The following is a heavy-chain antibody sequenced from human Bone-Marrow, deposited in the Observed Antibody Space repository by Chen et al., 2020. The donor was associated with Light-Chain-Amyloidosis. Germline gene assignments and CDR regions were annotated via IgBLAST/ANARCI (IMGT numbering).Heavy chain of an antibody. CDR1: GYPFSGYY. V-gene: IGHV1-2*02. J-gene: IGHJ4*02. D-gene: IGHD2-15*01. CDR3: ARDQDVVVEISTHTPLFDY. Sequence: VHLVQYGVEVRRPRASVQVSCKASGYPFSGYYIHWLRQAPGQGIEWQGWIKPKTGATGSAQKFQGRVTVTRDTSITTVYMDLSSLTSDDSATYYCARDQDVVVEISTHTPLFDYWGQGTLVSVSS. CDR2: IKPKTGAT.